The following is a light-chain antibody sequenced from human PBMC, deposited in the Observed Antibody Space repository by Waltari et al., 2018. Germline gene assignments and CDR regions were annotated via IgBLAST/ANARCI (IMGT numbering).Light chain of an antibody. J-gene: IGKJ1*01. CDR2: GAS. CDR1: QSVSSS. V-gene: IGKV3-15*01. Sequence: EIVLTQSPATLSLSPGERATLSCRASQSVSSSLAWYQQKPGQAPRLLIYGASSRATGIPDRFSGSGSGTDFTLTISSLEPEDFAVYYCQQYNNWWTFGQGTKVEIK. CDR3: QQYNNWWT.